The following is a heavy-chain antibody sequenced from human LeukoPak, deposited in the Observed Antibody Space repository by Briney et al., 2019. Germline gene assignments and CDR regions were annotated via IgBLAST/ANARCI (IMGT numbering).Heavy chain of an antibody. D-gene: IGHD2-15*01. CDR1: GGTFSSYA. Sequence: VASVKVSCKASGGTFSSYAISWVRQAPGQGLEWMGRIIPILGIANYAQKFQGRVTITADKSTSTAYMELSSLRSEDTAVYYCARDPRWRALYYFDYWGQGTLVTVSS. CDR2: IIPILGIA. J-gene: IGHJ4*02. CDR3: ARDPRWRALYYFDY. V-gene: IGHV1-69*04.